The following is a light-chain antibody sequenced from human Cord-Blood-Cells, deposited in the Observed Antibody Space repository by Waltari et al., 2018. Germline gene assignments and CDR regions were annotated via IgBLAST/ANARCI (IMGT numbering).Light chain of an antibody. CDR1: QSISSY. CDR2: AAS. J-gene: IGKJ2*02. CDR3: QQSYSTPRT. V-gene: IGKV1-39*01. Sequence: DIQMTQSQSSLSASVGDRVTITCRASQSISSYLNWYQQKQGKAPKLLIYAASSLQSGVPSRFSGSGSGTDFTLTISSLQPEDFATYYCQQSYSTPRTFGQGTKLEIK.